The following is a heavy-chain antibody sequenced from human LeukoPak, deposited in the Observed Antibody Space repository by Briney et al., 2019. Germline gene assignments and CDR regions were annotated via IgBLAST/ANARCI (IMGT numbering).Heavy chain of an antibody. CDR2: ISYDGSNK. CDR3: ARDRENYGDYAY. J-gene: IGHJ4*02. V-gene: IGHV3-30-3*01. D-gene: IGHD4-17*01. Sequence: PGRSQRPSCAASGFTFSSYAMYWVRQAPGKGLEWVAVISYDGSNKYYADSVKGRFTISRDNAKNSLCLQMNSLRAEDTAVYYCARDRENYGDYAYWGQGTLVTVSS. CDR1: GFTFSSYA.